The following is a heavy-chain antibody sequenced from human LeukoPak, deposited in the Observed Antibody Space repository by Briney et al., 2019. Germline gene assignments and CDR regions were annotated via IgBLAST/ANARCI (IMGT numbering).Heavy chain of an antibody. V-gene: IGHV4-59*01. CDR3: ARGILVQYYYYYMDV. CDR1: GGSISSYY. CDR2: IYYSGST. D-gene: IGHD6-13*01. J-gene: IGHJ6*03. Sequence: SETLSLTFTVSGGSISSYYWSWIRQPPGKGLEWIGYIYYSGSTNYNPSLKSRVTISVDTSKNQFSLKLSSVTAADTAVYYCARGILVQYYYYYMDVWGKGTTVTVSS.